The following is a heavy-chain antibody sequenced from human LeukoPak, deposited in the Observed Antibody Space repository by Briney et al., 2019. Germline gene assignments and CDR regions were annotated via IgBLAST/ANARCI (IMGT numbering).Heavy chain of an antibody. J-gene: IGHJ3*02. CDR2: IKQDGSEK. CDR1: GFTFSTYL. D-gene: IGHD7-27*01. CDR3: ARDYGDVGAFDI. Sequence: GGSLRLSCAASGFTFSTYLMSWVRQAPGKGLEWVANIKQDGSEKYYVGSVKGRFTVSRDNAKNSLYLQVNSLRAEDTAVYYCARDYGDVGAFDIWGQGTMVTVSS. V-gene: IGHV3-7*01.